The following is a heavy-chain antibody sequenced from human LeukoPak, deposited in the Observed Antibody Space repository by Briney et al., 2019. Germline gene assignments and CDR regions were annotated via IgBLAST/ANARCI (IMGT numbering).Heavy chain of an antibody. Sequence: GGSLRLSCTASGFTFRNYGIHWVRQAPGKGLEWVTVRSYDDSNRYYADSVKGRFTISRDNSKNTLYLQMNSLRAEDTVVYYCARGGADYFYDSSGYYDLYGLDVWGQGTTVTVSS. V-gene: IGHV3-30*03. CDR2: RSYDDSNR. D-gene: IGHD3-22*01. CDR1: GFTFRNYG. CDR3: ARGGADYFYDSSGYYDLYGLDV. J-gene: IGHJ6*02.